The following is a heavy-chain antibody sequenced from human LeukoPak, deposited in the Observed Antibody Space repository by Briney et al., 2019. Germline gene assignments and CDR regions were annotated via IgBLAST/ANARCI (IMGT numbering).Heavy chain of an antibody. D-gene: IGHD3-9*01. Sequence: GESLKISCKGSGYSFTSYWIGWVRQMPGKGLEWMGIIYPGDSDTRYSPSFQGQVTISADKSISTAYLQWSSLKASDTAMYYCARHGVLGIRYSWFDPWGQGTLATVSS. J-gene: IGHJ5*02. CDR2: IYPGDSDT. V-gene: IGHV5-51*01. CDR3: ARHGVLGIRYSWFDP. CDR1: GYSFTSYW.